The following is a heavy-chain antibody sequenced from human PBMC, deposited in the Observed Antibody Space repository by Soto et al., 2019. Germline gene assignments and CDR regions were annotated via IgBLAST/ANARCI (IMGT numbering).Heavy chain of an antibody. CDR3: AKGGAQLLHYNWFDP. V-gene: IGHV3-23*01. CDR1: GFTFSSYA. D-gene: IGHD2-2*01. Sequence: GGSLRLSCAASGFTFSSYAMSWVRQAPGKGLEWVSAISGSGGSTYYADSVKGRFTISRDNSKNTLYLQMNSLRAEDTAGYYCAKGGAQLLHYNWFDPWGQGTLVTVSS. J-gene: IGHJ5*02. CDR2: ISGSGGST.